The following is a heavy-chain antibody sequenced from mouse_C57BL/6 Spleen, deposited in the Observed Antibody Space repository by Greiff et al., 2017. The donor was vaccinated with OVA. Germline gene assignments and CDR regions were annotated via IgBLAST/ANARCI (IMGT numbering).Heavy chain of an antibody. Sequence: QVQLQQPGAELVRPGSSVKLSCKASGYTFTSYWMHWVKQRPIQGLEWIGNIDPSDSETHYNQKFKDKATLTVDKSSSTAYMQLSSLTSEDSAVYDCARAGDDYGSSDDFDYWGQGTTLTVSS. D-gene: IGHD1-1*01. CDR2: IDPSDSET. J-gene: IGHJ2*01. CDR1: GYTFTSYW. CDR3: ARAGDDYGSSDDFDY. V-gene: IGHV1-52*01.